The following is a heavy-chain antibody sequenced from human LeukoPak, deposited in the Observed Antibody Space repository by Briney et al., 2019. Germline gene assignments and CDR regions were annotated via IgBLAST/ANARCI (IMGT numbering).Heavy chain of an antibody. V-gene: IGHV3-53*01. Sequence: GGSLRLSCTASGFTVSHNYMHWVRQAPGKGLEWVSVIHSGGSSYHADSVKGRFTISRDNSKNTVFLRLNSLRAEDTAVYYCARGPPAGNFIDFWGQGTLVTVSS. J-gene: IGHJ4*02. CDR3: ARGPPAGNFIDF. D-gene: IGHD2-2*01. CDR2: IHSGGSS. CDR1: GFTVSHNY.